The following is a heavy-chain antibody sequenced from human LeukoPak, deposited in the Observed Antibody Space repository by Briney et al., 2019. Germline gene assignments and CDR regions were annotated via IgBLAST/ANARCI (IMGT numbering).Heavy chain of an antibody. CDR3: ARVGPIMVRGVMTFDY. D-gene: IGHD3-10*01. V-gene: IGHV3-11*01. CDR2: ISSSGSTI. Sequence: EGSLRLSCAASGFTFSHYGFHWVRQAPGKGLEWVSYISSSGSTIYYADSVKGRFTISRDNAKNSLYLQMNSLRAEDTAVYYCARVGPIMVRGVMTFDYWGQGTLVTVSS. CDR1: GFTFSHYG. J-gene: IGHJ4*02.